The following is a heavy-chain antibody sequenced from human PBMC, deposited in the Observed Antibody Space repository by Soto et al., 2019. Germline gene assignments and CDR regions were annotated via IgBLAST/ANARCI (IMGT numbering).Heavy chain of an antibody. CDR3: AKDAVRDVVFLEWLPEDTFDY. CDR2: ISGSGGST. CDR1: GFTFSSYA. Sequence: EVQLLESGGGLVQPGGSLRLSCAASGFTFSSYAMSWVRQAPGKGLEWVSAISGSGGSTYYADSVKGRFTISRDNSKNTLYLQMNSLRAEDTAVYYCAKDAVRDVVFLEWLPEDTFDYWGQGTLVTVSS. V-gene: IGHV3-23*01. D-gene: IGHD3-3*01. J-gene: IGHJ4*02.